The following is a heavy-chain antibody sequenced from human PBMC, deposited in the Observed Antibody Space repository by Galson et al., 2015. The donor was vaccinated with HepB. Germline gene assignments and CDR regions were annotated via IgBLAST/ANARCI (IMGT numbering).Heavy chain of an antibody. J-gene: IGHJ4*02. CDR2: ISSSSSTI. V-gene: IGHV3-48*02. D-gene: IGHD3-3*01. CDR1: GFTFSSYS. Sequence: SLRLSCAASGFTFSSYSMNWVRQAPGKGLEWVSHISSSSSTIYYADSVKGRFTISRDNAKNSLYLQMNSLRDEDTAVYYCARAVGVLRFLEWLLPYFDYWGQGTLVTVSS. CDR3: ARAVGVLRFLEWLLPYFDY.